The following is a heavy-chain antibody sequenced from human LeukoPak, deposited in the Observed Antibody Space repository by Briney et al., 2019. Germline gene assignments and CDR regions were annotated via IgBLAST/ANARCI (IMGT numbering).Heavy chain of an antibody. V-gene: IGHV4-59*01. CDR1: GGSFSGYY. D-gene: IGHD5-12*01. Sequence: SETLSLTCAVYGGSFSGYYWSWIRQPPGKGLEWIGDIYCSGSTNYNPSLKSRVTISVDTSKNQFSLRLSSVNAADTAVYYCARVYGSGYDFRGAFDIWGQGTMVTVSS. CDR2: IYCSGST. J-gene: IGHJ3*02. CDR3: ARVYGSGYDFRGAFDI.